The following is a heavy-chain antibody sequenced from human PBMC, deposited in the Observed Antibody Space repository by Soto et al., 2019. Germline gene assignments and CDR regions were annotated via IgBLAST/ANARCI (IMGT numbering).Heavy chain of an antibody. CDR1: GGTFSSYA. J-gene: IGHJ6*02. Sequence: SVKVSCKASGGTFSSYAISWVRQAPGQGLEWMGGIIPIFGTANYAQKFQGRVTITADESTSTAYMELSSLRSEDTAVYYCARDICSGGSCYSEYYYYYGMDVWGQGTTVTVSS. CDR2: IIPIFGTA. D-gene: IGHD2-15*01. CDR3: ARDICSGGSCYSEYYYYYGMDV. V-gene: IGHV1-69*13.